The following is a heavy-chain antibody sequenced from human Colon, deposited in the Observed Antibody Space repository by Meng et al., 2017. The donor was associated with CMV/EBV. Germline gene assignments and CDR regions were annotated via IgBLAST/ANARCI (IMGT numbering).Heavy chain of an antibody. D-gene: IGHD2/OR15-2a*01. Sequence: GESLKISCAASGFTFSSYAMNWVRQAPGKGLEWVATISSSGGSTYYADSVKGRFTISRDNSENTLYLQMNSLRAEDTAVYYCAKYYSRAMDVWGQGTTVTVSS. CDR3: AKYYSRAMDV. J-gene: IGHJ6*02. V-gene: IGHV3-23*01. CDR1: GFTFSSYA. CDR2: ISSSGGST.